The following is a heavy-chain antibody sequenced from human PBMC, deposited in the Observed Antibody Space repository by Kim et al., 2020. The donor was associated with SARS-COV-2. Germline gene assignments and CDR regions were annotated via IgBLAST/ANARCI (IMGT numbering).Heavy chain of an antibody. D-gene: IGHD3-3*01. V-gene: IGHV4-59*09. Sequence: PSLTTRVTISVDTSKNQFSLKLSSVTAADTAVYYCARGSTIFGVVIRPFDYWGQGTLVTVSS. CDR3: ARGSTIFGVVIRPFDY. J-gene: IGHJ4*02.